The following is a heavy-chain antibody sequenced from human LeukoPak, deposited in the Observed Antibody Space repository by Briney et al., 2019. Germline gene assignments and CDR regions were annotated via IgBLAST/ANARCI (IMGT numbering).Heavy chain of an antibody. D-gene: IGHD6-13*01. CDR1: GYSSTNYG. Sequence: AAVKVSCKASGYSSTNYGISWVRQAPEQGLEWMGWIHIYRGNTNYAQKFQGRVTMTTDTSTSTVYMEVRGLRSDDTAMYYCARDVGITVADSFDPWGQGTLVTVSS. CDR3: ARDVGITVADSFDP. CDR2: IHIYRGNT. J-gene: IGHJ5*02. V-gene: IGHV1-18*01.